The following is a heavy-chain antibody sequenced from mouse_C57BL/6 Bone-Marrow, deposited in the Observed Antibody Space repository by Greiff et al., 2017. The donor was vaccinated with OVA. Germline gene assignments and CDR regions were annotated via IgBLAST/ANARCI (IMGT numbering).Heavy chain of an antibody. V-gene: IGHV5-17*01. CDR1: GFTFSDYG. CDR2: ISSGSSTI. CDR3: ARSVVAKDYAMDY. Sequence: EVKLVESGGGLVKPGGSLKLSCAASGFTFSDYGMHWVRQAPEKGLEWVAYISSGSSTIYYADTVKGRFTISRDNAKNTLFLQMTSLRSEDTAMYYCARSVVAKDYAMDYWGQGTSVTVSS. J-gene: IGHJ4*01. D-gene: IGHD1-1*01.